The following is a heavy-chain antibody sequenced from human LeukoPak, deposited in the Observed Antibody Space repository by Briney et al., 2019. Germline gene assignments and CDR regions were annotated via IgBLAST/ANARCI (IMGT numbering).Heavy chain of an antibody. V-gene: IGHV3-7*03. Sequence: GGSLRLSCAASGFTLSSYLMSWVRQAPGKGLEWVAYIKEDGSEKYYVDSVKGRFTISRDNAQNSVYLHMNSLTAEDTALYYCARDWVAGVPFDAFDIWGQGTMVSVSS. D-gene: IGHD3-10*01. CDR3: ARDWVAGVPFDAFDI. CDR1: GFTLSSYL. CDR2: IKEDGSEK. J-gene: IGHJ3*02.